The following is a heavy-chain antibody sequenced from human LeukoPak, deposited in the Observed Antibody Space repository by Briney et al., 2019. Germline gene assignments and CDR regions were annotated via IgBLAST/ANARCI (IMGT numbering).Heavy chain of an antibody. CDR2: ISWNSGSI. J-gene: IGHJ3*02. Sequence: PGGSLRLSCAASGFTFDDYAMHWVRQAPGKGLEWVSGISWNSGSIGYADSVKGRFTISRDNAKNSLYLQMNSLRAEDTALYYCAKDLPAHEGYDAFDIWGQGTMVTVSS. D-gene: IGHD6-13*01. CDR3: AKDLPAHEGYDAFDI. CDR1: GFTFDDYA. V-gene: IGHV3-9*01.